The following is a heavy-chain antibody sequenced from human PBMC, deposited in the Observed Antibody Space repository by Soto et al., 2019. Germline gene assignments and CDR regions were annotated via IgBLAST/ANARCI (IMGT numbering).Heavy chain of an antibody. Sequence: QLQLQEPGPGLVKPSETLSLTCTVSGGSISSFNYFWGWIRQPPGKGLEWIGSLYYSGNTYYNPSLQSRVTISVYTSKKQCTLTLRSVTAADTAVYYCARGGGSTFNWFDPWGQGTLVTVSP. J-gene: IGHJ5*02. CDR2: LYYSGNT. D-gene: IGHD2-15*01. CDR3: ARGGGSTFNWFDP. CDR1: GGSISSFNYF. V-gene: IGHV4-39*01.